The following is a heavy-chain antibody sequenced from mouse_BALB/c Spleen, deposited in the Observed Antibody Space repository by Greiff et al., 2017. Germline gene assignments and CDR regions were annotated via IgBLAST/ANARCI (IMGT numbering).Heavy chain of an antibody. CDR3: ASNTTTLYFDY. J-gene: IGHJ2*01. D-gene: IGHD1-1*01. CDR1: GFSLTGYG. CDR2: IWGDGST. V-gene: IGHV2-6-7*01. Sequence: QVQLKESGPGLVAPSQSLSITCTVSGFSLTGYGVNWVRQPPGKGLEWLGMIWGDGSTDYNSALKSRLSISKDNSKSQVFLKMNSLQTDDPARYYCASNTTTLYFDYWGQGTTLTVSA.